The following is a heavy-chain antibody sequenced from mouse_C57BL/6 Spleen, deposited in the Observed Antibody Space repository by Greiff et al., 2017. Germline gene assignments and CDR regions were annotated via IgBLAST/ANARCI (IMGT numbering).Heavy chain of an antibody. J-gene: IGHJ2*01. CDR2: ISSGGDYI. D-gene: IGHD4-1*01. V-gene: IGHV5-9-1*02. Sequence: EVHLVESGEGLVKPGGSLKLSCAASGFTFSSYAMSWVRQTPEKRLEWVAYISSGGDYIYYADTVKGRFTIDRDNARNTLYLQMSSLKSEDTARYYCTRDGTGYFDYWGQGTTLTVSS. CDR3: TRDGTGYFDY. CDR1: GFTFSSYA.